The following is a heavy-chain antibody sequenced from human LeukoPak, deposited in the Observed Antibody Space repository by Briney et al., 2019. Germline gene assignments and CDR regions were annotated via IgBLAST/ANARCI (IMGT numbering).Heavy chain of an antibody. CDR3: ARVVVVVPAAITFHYYGMDV. V-gene: IGHV1-69*13. CDR2: IIPIFGTA. J-gene: IGHJ6*02. D-gene: IGHD2-2*01. CDR1: GGTFSSYA. Sequence: SVKVSCKASGGTFSSYAISWVRQAPGQGLEWMGGIIPIFGTANYAQKFQGRVTITADESTSTAYTELSSLRSEDTAVYYCARVVVVVPAAITFHYYGMDVWGQGTTVTVSS.